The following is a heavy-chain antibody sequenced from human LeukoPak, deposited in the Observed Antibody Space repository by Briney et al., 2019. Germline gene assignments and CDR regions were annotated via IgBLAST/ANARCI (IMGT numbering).Heavy chain of an antibody. V-gene: IGHV3-21*01. D-gene: IGHD5-12*01. Sequence: GGSLRLSCAASGFTFSSYSMNWVRQAPGKGLEWVSSISSSSSYIYYADSVKGRFTISRDNAKNSLYLQMNSLRAEDTAVYYCASGIIMGGYDQGADYWGQGTLVTVSS. CDR2: ISSSSSYI. CDR1: GFTFSSYS. J-gene: IGHJ4*02. CDR3: ASGIIMGGYDQGADY.